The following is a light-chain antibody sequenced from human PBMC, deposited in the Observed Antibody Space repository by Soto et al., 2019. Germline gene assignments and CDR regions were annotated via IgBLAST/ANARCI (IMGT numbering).Light chain of an antibody. Sequence: EIVLTQSPGTLSLSPGQRATLSCRASQSVSRSYLAWYQQNPGQAPRLLIYGASGRVTGIPDRFSGSGSGTDFTLTISRLEPEEFAVYYCQQWGSSVWGTFGQGTKLEIK. J-gene: IGKJ2*01. CDR2: GAS. V-gene: IGKV3-20*01. CDR3: QQWGSSVWGT. CDR1: QSVSRSY.